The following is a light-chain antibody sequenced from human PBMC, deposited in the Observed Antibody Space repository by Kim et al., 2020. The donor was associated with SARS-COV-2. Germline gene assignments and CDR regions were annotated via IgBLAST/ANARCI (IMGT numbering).Light chain of an antibody. Sequence: QSALTQPASVSGSPGQSITISCTGTSSDVGGYNLVSWYQHHPGKAPKLMVYDDSQRPSGVSNRFSGSKSGNTASLTISGLQAEDEADYYCCSYASSSTWVFGGGTQLTVL. CDR2: DDS. V-gene: IGLV2-14*03. CDR3: CSYASSSTWV. J-gene: IGLJ3*02. CDR1: SSDVGGYNL.